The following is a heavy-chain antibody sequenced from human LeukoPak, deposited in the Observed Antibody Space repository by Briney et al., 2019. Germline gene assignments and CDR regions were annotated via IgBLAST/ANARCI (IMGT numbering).Heavy chain of an antibody. CDR1: CGSISSYY. V-gene: IGHV4-59*01. D-gene: IGHD3-22*01. CDR3: AREGPAYYYDSSGYLNWFDP. CDR2: IYYSGST. Sequence: SETLSLTCTVSCGSISSYYWSWIRQPPGKGLEWIGYIYYSGSTNYNPSLKSRVTISVDTSKNQFSLKLSSVTAADTAVYYCAREGPAYYYDSSGYLNWFDPWGQGTLVTVSS. J-gene: IGHJ5*02.